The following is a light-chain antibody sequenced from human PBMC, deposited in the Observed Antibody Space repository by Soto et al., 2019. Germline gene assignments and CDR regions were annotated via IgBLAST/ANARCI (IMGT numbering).Light chain of an antibody. V-gene: IGLV2-14*01. CDR2: DVS. Sequence: QSALTQPASVSGSPGQSITISCTGTSSDVGGYNYVSWYQQHPGKAPKLMIYDVSNRPSGVSNRFSGSKSGNTASLTISGLQAEDEADYYCSSYTSGSTPLVVFGGGTKLTVL. CDR1: SSDVGGYNY. CDR3: SSYTSGSTPLVV. J-gene: IGLJ2*01.